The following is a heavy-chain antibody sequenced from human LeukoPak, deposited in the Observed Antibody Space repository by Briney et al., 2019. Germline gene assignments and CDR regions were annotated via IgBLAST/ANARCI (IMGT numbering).Heavy chain of an antibody. Sequence: QPGGSLRLSCAASGFSFSTYGMNWVRQAPGKGLEWLSYISDSGDTINYADSVKGRFTISRDNAKNTLYLQMNSLRAEDTAVYYCAKDLYDSSGYDAFDIWGQGTMVTVSS. CDR3: AKDLYDSSGYDAFDI. CDR2: ISDSGDTI. D-gene: IGHD3-22*01. CDR1: GFSFSTYG. J-gene: IGHJ3*02. V-gene: IGHV3-48*01.